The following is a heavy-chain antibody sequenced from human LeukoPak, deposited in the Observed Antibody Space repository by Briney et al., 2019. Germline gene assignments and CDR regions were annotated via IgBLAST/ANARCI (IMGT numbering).Heavy chain of an antibody. CDR1: GFTFSSYA. D-gene: IGHD2-8*01. V-gene: IGHV3-23*01. CDR3: AKDTSIGKYCTNGVCSPLDY. Sequence: PGGSLRLSCAGSGFTFSSYAMSWVRQAPGQGLEWVSVISDSGDYTSYADSVRGRFTISRDNSRNTLYLQMISLRPEDTAVYYCAKDTSIGKYCTNGVCSPLDYWGQGTLVTVSS. J-gene: IGHJ4*02. CDR2: ISDSGDYT.